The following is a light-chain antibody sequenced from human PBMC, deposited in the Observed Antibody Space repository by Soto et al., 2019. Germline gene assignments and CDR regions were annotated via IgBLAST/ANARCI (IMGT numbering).Light chain of an antibody. CDR2: AAS. V-gene: IGKV1-39*01. CDR1: QSISSY. Sequence: DIQMTQSPSSLSASVGDRVTITCRASQSISSYLNWYQQKPGKAPKLLIYAASSLQSGVPSRFSGSGSGTDFTLTISRLQPEDFATYYCQQGYRTPRAFGRGTKL. J-gene: IGKJ1*01. CDR3: QQGYRTPRA.